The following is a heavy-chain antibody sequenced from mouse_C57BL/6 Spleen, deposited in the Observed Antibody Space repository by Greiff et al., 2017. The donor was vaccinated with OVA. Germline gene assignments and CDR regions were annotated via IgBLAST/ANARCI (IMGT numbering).Heavy chain of an antibody. CDR1: GFTFSDYY. Sequence: EVKLVESGGGLVQPGGSLKLSCAASGFTFSDYYMHWVRQTPEKRLEWVAYISNGGGSTYYPDTVKGRFTISRDNAKNTLYLQMSRLKSEDTAMYYCARGYYGMFFDYWGQGTTLTVSS. CDR3: ARGYYGMFFDY. D-gene: IGHD1-1*01. CDR2: ISNGGGST. J-gene: IGHJ2*01. V-gene: IGHV5-12*01.